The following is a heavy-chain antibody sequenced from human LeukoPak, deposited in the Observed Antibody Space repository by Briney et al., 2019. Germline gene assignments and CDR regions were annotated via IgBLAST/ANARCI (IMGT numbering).Heavy chain of an antibody. CDR2: ISAYNGNT. CDR3: AREGGITGTFFDY. D-gene: IGHD1-20*01. V-gene: IGHV1-18*04. Sequence: ASVKVSCKASGYSFTGYYIHWVRQAPGQRLEWMGWISAYNGNTNYAQKLQGRVTMTTDTSTSTAYMELSSLRSEDTAVYYCAREGGITGTFFDYWGQGTLVTVSS. CDR1: GYSFTGYY. J-gene: IGHJ4*02.